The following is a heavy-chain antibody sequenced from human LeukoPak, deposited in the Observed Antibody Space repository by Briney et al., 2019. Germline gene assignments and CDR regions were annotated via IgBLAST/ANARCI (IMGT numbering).Heavy chain of an antibody. D-gene: IGHD6-13*01. J-gene: IGHJ4*02. CDR1: GYSFTSYW. Sequence: GESLKISCKGSGYSFTSYWIGWVRQTPGKGLEWMGIIYPGDSDTRYSPSFQGQVTISADKSISTAYLLWSSLKASDTAMYYCARRIAAAGRGVFDYWGQGTLVTVSS. CDR3: ARRIAAAGRGVFDY. V-gene: IGHV5-51*01. CDR2: IYPGDSDT.